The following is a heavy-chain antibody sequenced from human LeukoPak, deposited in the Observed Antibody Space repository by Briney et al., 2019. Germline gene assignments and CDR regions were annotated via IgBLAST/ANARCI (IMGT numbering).Heavy chain of an antibody. CDR2: IKQDGSEK. J-gene: IGHJ4*02. CDR1: GFTFSSFW. Sequence: GGSLRLSCAASGFTFSSFWMTWVRQAPGKGLEWVANIKQDGSEKYYVDSVRGRFTTSRDNATNSLYLQMNSLRAEDTAVYYCARDLNYFDYWGQGTLVTVSS. V-gene: IGHV3-7*01. CDR3: ARDLNYFDY.